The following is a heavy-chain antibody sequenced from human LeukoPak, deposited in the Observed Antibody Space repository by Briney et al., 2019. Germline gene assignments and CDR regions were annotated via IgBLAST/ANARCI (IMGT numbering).Heavy chain of an antibody. CDR1: GGSISSSNW. CDR3: ARPNSNRIAAAGTDYYYGMDV. D-gene: IGHD6-13*01. CDR2: IYHSGST. V-gene: IGHV4-4*02. J-gene: IGHJ6*02. Sequence: PSETLSLTCAVSGGSISSSNWWSWVRQPPGKGLEWIGEIYHSGSTNYNPSLKGRVTISVDKSKNQFSLKLSSVTAADTAVYYCARPNSNRIAAAGTDYYYGMDVWGQGTTVTVSS.